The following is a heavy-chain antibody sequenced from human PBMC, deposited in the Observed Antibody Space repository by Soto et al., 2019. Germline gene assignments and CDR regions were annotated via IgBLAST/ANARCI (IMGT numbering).Heavy chain of an antibody. CDR1: GGSISSGYYY. Sequence: SETLSLTCTVSGGSISSGYYYWIWLRQRQGQGLEWIGYIYYSGHTNYNPSLKSRVTISVDTSRNQFSLRLSSVTPADTAVYYCTRDYCTGGICPYNWFDPWGQGTLVTVSS. J-gene: IGHJ5*02. CDR2: IYYSGHT. D-gene: IGHD2-15*01. CDR3: TRDYCTGGICPYNWFDP. V-gene: IGHV4-61*01.